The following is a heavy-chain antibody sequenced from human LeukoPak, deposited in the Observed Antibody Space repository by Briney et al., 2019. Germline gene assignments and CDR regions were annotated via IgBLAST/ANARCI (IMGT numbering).Heavy chain of an antibody. CDR3: VKEAVTPHFDY. CDR1: GFAFGDYA. CDR2: ITNSGGST. V-gene: IGHV3-23*01. D-gene: IGHD6-19*01. J-gene: IGHJ4*02. Sequence: PGGSLRLSCVASGFAFGDYAMGWVRQAPGKGLEWVSAITNSGGSTYYADSVQGRFTISRDNAKNTLYLQMKSLRVEDTAVYYCVKEAVTPHFDYGGQGTLVTVSS.